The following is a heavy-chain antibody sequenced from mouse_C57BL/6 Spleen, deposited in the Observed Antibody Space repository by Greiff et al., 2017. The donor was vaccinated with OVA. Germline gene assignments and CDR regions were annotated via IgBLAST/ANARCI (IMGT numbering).Heavy chain of an antibody. V-gene: IGHV1-26*01. CDR3: ARRLPDYYAMDY. D-gene: IGHD5-5*01. J-gene: IGHJ4*01. CDR1: GYTFTDYY. CDR2: INPNNGGT. Sequence: VQLQQSGPELVKPGASVKISCKASGYTFTDYYMNWVKQSHGKSLEWIGDINPNNGGTSYNQKFKGKATLTVDKSSSTAYMELRSLTSEDSAVYYCARRLPDYYAMDYWGQGTSVTVSS.